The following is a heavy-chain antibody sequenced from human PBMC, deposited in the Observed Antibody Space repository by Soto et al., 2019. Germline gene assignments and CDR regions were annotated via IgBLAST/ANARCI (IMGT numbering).Heavy chain of an antibody. CDR2: TFPMFGKA. V-gene: IGHV1-69*06. J-gene: IGHJ6*02. CDR1: GGTFSSYA. D-gene: IGHD6-13*01. CDR3: ATVDISTWIDGMDV. Sequence: QVQLVQSGAEVKKPGSSVKVSCKASGGTFSSYAISWVRQAPGQGLEWMGGTFPMFGKANYAQKFQGRVTISADKSTSTAYMELSSLTSEDTAVDYCATVDISTWIDGMDVWGQGTTVTVSS.